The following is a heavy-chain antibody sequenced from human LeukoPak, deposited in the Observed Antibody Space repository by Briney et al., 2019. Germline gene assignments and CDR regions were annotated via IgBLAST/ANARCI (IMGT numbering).Heavy chain of an antibody. J-gene: IGHJ4*02. D-gene: IGHD3-16*02. V-gene: IGHV5-51*01. CDR2: IYPGDSDT. CDR3: ASLRISFRGLSSAGDVGYFDY. Sequence: GESLKISCKGSGYSFTSYCIGWGRQMPGKGLEGMGIIYPGDSDTRYSPSFQSQVTILADNTISTAYLQWSSLKASDTAMYYCASLRISFRGLSSAGDVGYFDYWGQGTLVTVSS. CDR1: GYSFTSYC.